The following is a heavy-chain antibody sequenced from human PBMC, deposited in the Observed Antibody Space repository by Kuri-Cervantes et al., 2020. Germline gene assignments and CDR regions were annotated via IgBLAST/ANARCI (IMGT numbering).Heavy chain of an antibody. CDR3: ARDLGRGYRMDV. Sequence: GESLKISCAASGFTCSSYSINWVSKATGKGLGWVSYITRSSRILYYADSVTGRFTISRDNAKNSPYRQMNSLRDEYTAVYYFARDLGRGYRMDVWGQGTTVTVSS. CDR1: GFTCSSYS. CDR2: ITRSSRIL. D-gene: IGHD3-10*01. J-gene: IGHJ6*02. V-gene: IGHV3-48*02.